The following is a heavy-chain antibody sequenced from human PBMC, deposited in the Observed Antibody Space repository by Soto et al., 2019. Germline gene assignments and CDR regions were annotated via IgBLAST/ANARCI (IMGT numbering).Heavy chain of an antibody. V-gene: IGHV3-30*18. CDR3: AKGDRIAAAGHFDY. J-gene: IGHJ4*02. Sequence: QVQLVESGGGVVQPGRSLRLSCAASGFTFSSYGMHWVRHAPGKGLEWVAVISYDGGNKYYADSVKGRFTISRDNSKNTLYLQMNSLRAEDPAVYYCAKGDRIAAAGHFDYWGQGTLVTVSS. D-gene: IGHD6-13*01. CDR2: ISYDGGNK. CDR1: GFTFSSYG.